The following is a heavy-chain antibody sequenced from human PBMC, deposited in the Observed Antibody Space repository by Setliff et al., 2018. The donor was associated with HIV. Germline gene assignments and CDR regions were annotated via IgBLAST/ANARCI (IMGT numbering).Heavy chain of an antibody. J-gene: IGHJ4*02. Sequence: SETLSLTCKVSGDSISSGGYYWTWIRKPAGKGLEWIGHIYTSGNTNYNPSLKSRVSISVATSKNQFFLTLTSVTAADSAVYYCARLRGYFYGHGRYFDYWGQGTLVTVSS. D-gene: IGHD5-18*01. CDR3: ARLRGYFYGHGRYFDY. V-gene: IGHV4-61*09. CDR1: GDSISSGGYY. CDR2: IYTSGNT.